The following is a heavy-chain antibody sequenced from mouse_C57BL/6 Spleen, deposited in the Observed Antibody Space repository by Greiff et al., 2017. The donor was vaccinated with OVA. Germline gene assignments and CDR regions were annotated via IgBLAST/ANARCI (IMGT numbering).Heavy chain of an antibody. D-gene: IGHD3-2*02. CDR1: GYTFTSYW. Sequence: LQESGAELVKPGASVKMSCKASGYTFTSYWITWVKQRPGQGLEWIGDIYPGSGSTNYNEKFKSKATLTVDTSSSTAYMQLSSLTSEDSAVYYCARRDSSGYDWFAYWGQGTLVTVSA. J-gene: IGHJ3*01. CDR3: ARRDSSGYDWFAY. V-gene: IGHV1-55*01. CDR2: IYPGSGST.